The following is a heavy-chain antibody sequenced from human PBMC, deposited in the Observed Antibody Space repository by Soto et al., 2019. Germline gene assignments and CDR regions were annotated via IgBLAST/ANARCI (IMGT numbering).Heavy chain of an antibody. J-gene: IGHJ4*02. CDR2: IYYSGST. Sequence: QVQLQESGPGLVKPSETLSLTCTVCGGSISSYYWSWIRQPPGKGLEWIGYIYYSGSTNYNPSLKSRVTISVDTSKNQFSLKLSSVTAADTAVYYCAREGSSSWDFDYWGQGTLVTVSS. CDR1: GGSISSYY. CDR3: AREGSSSWDFDY. V-gene: IGHV4-59*01. D-gene: IGHD6-13*01.